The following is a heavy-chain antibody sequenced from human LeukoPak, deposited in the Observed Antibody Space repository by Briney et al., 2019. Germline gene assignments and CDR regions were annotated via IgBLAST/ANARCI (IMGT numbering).Heavy chain of an antibody. CDR3: ARSRRTNYDYVWGSYRYHYFDY. J-gene: IGHJ4*02. V-gene: IGHV4-61*01. D-gene: IGHD3-16*02. CDR2: IYYSGST. Sequence: SETLSLTCTVSGGSVSSGSYYWSWIRQPPGKGLEWIGYIYYSGSTNYNPSLKSRVTISVDTSRNQFSLKLSSVTAADTAVYYCARSRRTNYDYVWGSYRYHYFDYWGQGTLVTVSS. CDR1: GGSVSSGSYY.